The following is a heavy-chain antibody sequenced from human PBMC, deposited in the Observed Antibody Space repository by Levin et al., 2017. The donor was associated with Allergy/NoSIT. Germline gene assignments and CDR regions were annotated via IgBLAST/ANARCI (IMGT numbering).Heavy chain of an antibody. D-gene: IGHD6-19*01. CDR2: IYYSGST. J-gene: IGHJ3*02. Sequence: SQTLSLTCTVSGGSISSSSYYWGWIRQPPGKGLEWIGSIYYSGSTYYNPSLKSRVTISVDTSKNQFSLKLSSVTAADTAVYYCARLIIAVAAPHAFDIWGQGTMVTVSS. V-gene: IGHV4-39*01. CDR3: ARLIIAVAAPHAFDI. CDR1: GGSISSSSYY.